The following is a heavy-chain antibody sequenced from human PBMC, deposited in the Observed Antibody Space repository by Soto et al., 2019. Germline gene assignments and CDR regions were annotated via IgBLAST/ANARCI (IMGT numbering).Heavy chain of an antibody. V-gene: IGHV4-59*01. D-gene: IGHD2-2*01. CDR2: IYYTGST. CDR3: ARSPPAMLSPNI. CDR1: GGSISSYS. Sequence: SETLSLTCTVSGGSISSYSWTWIRQPPGKGLEWIGQIYYTGSTNYNPSLKSRVSISVDTSKNQFSLKLTSVTAADTAVYYCARSPPAMLSPNIWGQGTLVTVSS. J-gene: IGHJ4*02.